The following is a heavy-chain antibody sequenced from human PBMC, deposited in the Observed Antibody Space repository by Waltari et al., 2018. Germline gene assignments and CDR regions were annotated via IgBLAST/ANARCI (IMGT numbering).Heavy chain of an antibody. D-gene: IGHD2-15*01. Sequence: QVQLVQSGAEVKTPGASVKVSCKASGYTFTGYYMHWVRRAPGQGREGMGWIKANSGGTNYAQKFQGRVTMTRDTSISTAYVELSRLRSDDTAVYYCAITKWWELNPFDYWGQGTLVTVSS. J-gene: IGHJ4*02. V-gene: IGHV1-2*02. CDR1: GYTFTGYY. CDR2: IKANSGGT. CDR3: AITKWWELNPFDY.